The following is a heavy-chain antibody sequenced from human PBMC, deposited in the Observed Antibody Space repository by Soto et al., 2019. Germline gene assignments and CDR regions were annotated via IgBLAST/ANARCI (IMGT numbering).Heavy chain of an antibody. CDR1: GFTFSSYW. CDR2: IDNDGRTT. CDR3: ARDGGAATPFDY. J-gene: IGHJ4*02. Sequence: GESLKISCTASGFTFSSYWIHWVRHAPGKGLVWVSRIDNDGRTTRYADSVRGRFTISRDNAKNTLYLQMNSLRDEDAAVYYCARDGGAATPFDYWGRGTQVTVSS. V-gene: IGHV3-74*01. D-gene: IGHD3-16*01.